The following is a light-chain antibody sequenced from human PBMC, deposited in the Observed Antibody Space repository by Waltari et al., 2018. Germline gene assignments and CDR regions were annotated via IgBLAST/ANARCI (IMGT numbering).Light chain of an antibody. J-gene: IGLJ2*01. Sequence: QLVLTQSSSASASLGASVKLTCPLSSGHSSYAIAWHPQQPEKGPRYLMKLNSDGSHSKGDGIPDRFSGSSSGAERYLTISSLQSEDEADYYCQTWGTGIPVVFGGGTKLTVL. V-gene: IGLV4-69*01. CDR2: LNSDGSH. CDR1: SGHSSYA. CDR3: QTWGTGIPVV.